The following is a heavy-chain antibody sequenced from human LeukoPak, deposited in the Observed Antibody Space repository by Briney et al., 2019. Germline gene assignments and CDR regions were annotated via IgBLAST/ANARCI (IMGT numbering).Heavy chain of an antibody. V-gene: IGHV1-2*02. D-gene: IGHD3-9*01. CDR3: ARDYYDSFDY. CDR2: INPNSGGT. J-gene: IGHJ4*02. Sequence: GASVTVSCKASGYTFTRYYMHWVRQAPGQGLEWMGWINPNSGGTNYAQKFQGRVTMTRDTSISTAYMELSRLRSDDTAVYYCARDYYDSFDYWGQGTLVTVSS. CDR1: GYTFTRYY.